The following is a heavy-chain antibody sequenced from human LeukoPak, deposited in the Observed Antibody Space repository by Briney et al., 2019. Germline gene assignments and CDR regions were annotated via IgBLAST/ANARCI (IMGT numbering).Heavy chain of an antibody. J-gene: IGHJ4*02. CDR3: AAYYGSGSFPYYFDY. Sequence: ASVKVSCKASGYTFTSYGISWVRQAPGQGLEWMGWISAYNGNTNYAQKLQGRVTMTTDTSTSTAYMELSSLRSEDTAVYYCAAYYGSGSFPYYFDYWGQGTLVTVSS. CDR2: ISAYNGNT. V-gene: IGHV1-18*01. CDR1: GYTFTSYG. D-gene: IGHD3-10*01.